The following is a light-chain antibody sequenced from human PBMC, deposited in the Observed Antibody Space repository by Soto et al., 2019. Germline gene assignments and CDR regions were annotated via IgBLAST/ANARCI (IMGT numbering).Light chain of an antibody. CDR1: SSNIGSNY. Sequence: QSVLTQPPSASGTPGQRVTISCSGSSSNIGSNYVYWYQQLLGTAPKLLIYRNNQRPSGVPDRLSGSRSGTSASLAISGLRSEDEADSYCDAWDDSMSGRVFGGGTKVTVL. CDR3: DAWDDSMSGRV. V-gene: IGLV1-47*01. J-gene: IGLJ3*02. CDR2: RNN.